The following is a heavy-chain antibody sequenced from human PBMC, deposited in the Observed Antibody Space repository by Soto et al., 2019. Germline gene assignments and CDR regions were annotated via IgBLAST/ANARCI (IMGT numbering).Heavy chain of an antibody. Sequence: QVQLVESGGGVVQPGRSLRLSCAASGFTFSDYAMHWVRQAPGKGLEWVAVVSNDGSSEYYAGFVRGRFTLSRDNSKDTLYLQMNTLRPEDTAVYYCAKWKVPNTGEYYFDYWGQGTLVTVS. J-gene: IGHJ4*02. D-gene: IGHD2-2*01. CDR1: GFTFSDYA. CDR3: AKWKVPNTGEYYFDY. CDR2: VSNDGSSE. V-gene: IGHV3-30*18.